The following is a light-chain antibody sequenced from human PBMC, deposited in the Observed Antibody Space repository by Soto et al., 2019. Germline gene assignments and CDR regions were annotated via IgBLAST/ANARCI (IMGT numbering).Light chain of an antibody. V-gene: IGKV3-11*01. CDR1: QSVSSS. Sequence: EIVLTQSPDTLSLSPWERATLSCRASQSVSSSLAWYQQTPGQAPRLLIYDASNRATGIPVRFSGSGSGTDFTLTISSLEPEDFAVYYCQQRSNWPYTFGQGTKLEIK. CDR2: DAS. J-gene: IGKJ2*01. CDR3: QQRSNWPYT.